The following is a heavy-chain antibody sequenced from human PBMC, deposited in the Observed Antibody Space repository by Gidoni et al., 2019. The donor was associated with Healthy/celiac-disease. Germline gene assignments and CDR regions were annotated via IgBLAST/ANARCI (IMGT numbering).Heavy chain of an antibody. D-gene: IGHD3-9*01. CDR3: ARQHYDILTGRNWFDP. J-gene: IGHJ5*02. CDR1: GGSISSSSYY. V-gene: IGHV4-39*01. Sequence: QLQLQESGPGLVKPSETLSLTCTVSGGSISSSSYYWGWIRQPPGKGLEWIGSIYYSGNTYYNPSLKSRVTISVDTSKNQFSLKLSSVTAADTAVYYCARQHYDILTGRNWFDPWGQGTLVTVSS. CDR2: IYYSGNT.